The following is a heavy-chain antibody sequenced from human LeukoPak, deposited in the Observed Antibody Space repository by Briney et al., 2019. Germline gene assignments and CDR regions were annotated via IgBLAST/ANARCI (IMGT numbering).Heavy chain of an antibody. CDR3: ARHGSTDYFDY. V-gene: IGHV4-39*01. Sequence: PSETLSLTCAVSGGSISSTTSYWGWIRQPPGKGLEWIGRIYYSGSTFYNPSLKSRFTISVDTSKNQLSLRLSSVTAADTAVYYCARHGSTDYFDYWGQGTLVTVSS. J-gene: IGHJ4*02. CDR2: IYYSGST. CDR1: GGSISSTTSY. D-gene: IGHD2-2*03.